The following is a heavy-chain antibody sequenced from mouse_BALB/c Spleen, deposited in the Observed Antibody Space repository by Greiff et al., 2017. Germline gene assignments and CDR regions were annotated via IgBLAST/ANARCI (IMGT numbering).Heavy chain of an antibody. CDR1: GFSLTDYG. D-gene: IGHD2-14*01. CDR3: AKLLYYRYEYFDV. CDR2: IWGGGST. Sequence: QVQLKESGPGLVAPSQILSITCTVSGFSLTDYGVSWIRQPPGKGLEWLGVIWGGGSTYYNSALKSRLSISKDNSKSQVFLKMNSLQTDDTAMYYCAKLLYYRYEYFDVWGAGTTVTVSS. V-gene: IGHV2-6-5*01. J-gene: IGHJ1*01.